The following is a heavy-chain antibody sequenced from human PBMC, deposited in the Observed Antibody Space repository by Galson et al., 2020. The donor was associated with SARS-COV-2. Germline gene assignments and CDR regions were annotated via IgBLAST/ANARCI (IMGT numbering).Heavy chain of an antibody. CDR1: GFTFKSYS. V-gene: IGHV3-21*01. D-gene: IGHD2-2*01. CDR2: ISGSSNFI. Sequence: KIGESLKISCAGSGFTFKSYSINWIRQSPGKGLEWVSSISGSSNFIYYADSVKGRFTLSRDNANNLVHLEMNSLRDDDTAVYYCARGTSPLDYWGQGTLVTVSS. J-gene: IGHJ4*02. CDR3: ARGTSPLDY.